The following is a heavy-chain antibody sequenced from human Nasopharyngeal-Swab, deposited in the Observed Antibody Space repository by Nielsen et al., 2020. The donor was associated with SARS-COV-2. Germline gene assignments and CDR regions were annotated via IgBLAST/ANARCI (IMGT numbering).Heavy chain of an antibody. CDR3: ARDYYYDSSVFDY. Sequence: VRQAPGKGLEWVSSISSSSSYIYYADSVKGRFTISRDNAKNSLYLQMNSLRAEDTAVYYCARDYYYDSSVFDYWGQGTLVTVSS. V-gene: IGHV3-21*01. J-gene: IGHJ4*02. CDR2: ISSSSSYI. D-gene: IGHD3-22*01.